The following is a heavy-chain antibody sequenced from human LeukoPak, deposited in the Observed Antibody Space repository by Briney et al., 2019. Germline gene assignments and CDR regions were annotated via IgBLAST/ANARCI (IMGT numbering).Heavy chain of an antibody. V-gene: IGHV1-3*01. J-gene: IGHJ5*02. CDR2: INAGNGNT. Sequence: ASVKVSCKASGYTFTSYAMHWVRQAPGQGLEWMGWINAGNGNTKYSQKFQGRVTITRDTSASTAYMELSSLRSEDTAVYYCARNPSDLYSGYELFWFDPWGQGTLVTVSS. CDR1: GYTFTSYA. D-gene: IGHD5-12*01. CDR3: ARNPSDLYSGYELFWFDP.